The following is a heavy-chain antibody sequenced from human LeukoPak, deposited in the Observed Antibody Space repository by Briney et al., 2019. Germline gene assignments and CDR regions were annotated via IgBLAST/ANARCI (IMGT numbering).Heavy chain of an antibody. CDR2: INPNSGGT. Sequence: GASVKVSCKASGYTFTGCYMHWVRQAPGQGLEWMGWINPNSGGTNYAQKFQGRVTMTRDTSISTAYMELSRLRSDDTAVYYCARLKYSGSYVDLDYWGQGTLVTVSS. CDR3: ARLKYSGSYVDLDY. V-gene: IGHV1-2*02. D-gene: IGHD1-26*01. CDR1: GYTFTGCY. J-gene: IGHJ4*02.